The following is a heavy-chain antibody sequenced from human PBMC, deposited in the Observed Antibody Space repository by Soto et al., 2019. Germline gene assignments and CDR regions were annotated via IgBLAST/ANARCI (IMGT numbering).Heavy chain of an antibody. J-gene: IGHJ4*02. CDR3: ARDIAAVAATGDD. CDR1: GGSISSSNW. D-gene: IGHD6-19*01. Sequence: SETLSLTCAVSGGSISSSNWWSWVRQPPGKGLEWIGEIYHSGSTNYNPSLKSQVTISVDKSKNQFSLKLSSVTAADTAVYYCARDIAAVAATGDDWGQGTLGTV. CDR2: IYHSGST. V-gene: IGHV4-4*02.